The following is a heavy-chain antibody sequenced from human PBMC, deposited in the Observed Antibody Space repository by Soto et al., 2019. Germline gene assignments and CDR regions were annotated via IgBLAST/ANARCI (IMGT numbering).Heavy chain of an antibody. Sequence: QVQLVESGGGLVKPGGSLRLSCAVSGFIFKDYYMTWIRQAPGKGLEWLSDLSPNSDHTNIADSIKGRFTISRDNAKNSLFLQMDSLRVDDTAVYYCARRWSAQDSWGQGTLVIVSS. J-gene: IGHJ1*01. CDR2: LSPNSDHT. CDR1: GFIFKDYY. D-gene: IGHD1-26*01. CDR3: ARRWSAQDS. V-gene: IGHV3-11*05.